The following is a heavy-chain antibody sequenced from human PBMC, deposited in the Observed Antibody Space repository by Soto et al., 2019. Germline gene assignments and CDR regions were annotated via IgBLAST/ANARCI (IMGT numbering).Heavy chain of an antibody. Sequence: PSKTLSLTCAVYGGSFSGYYWSWIRQPPGKGLEWIGEINHSGSTNYNPSLKGRVTISVDTSKNQFSLKLSSVTAADTAVYYCALTWIQLSYFDYWGQGTMVTV. CDR2: INHSGST. V-gene: IGHV4-34*01. J-gene: IGHJ4*02. CDR1: GGSFSGYY. CDR3: ALTWIQLSYFDY. D-gene: IGHD5-18*01.